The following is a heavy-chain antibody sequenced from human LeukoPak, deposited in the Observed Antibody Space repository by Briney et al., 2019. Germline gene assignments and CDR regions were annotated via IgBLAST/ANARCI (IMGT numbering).Heavy chain of an antibody. D-gene: IGHD3-9*01. V-gene: IGHV1-18*01. CDR2: ISAYNGNT. CDR1: GYTFTSYG. J-gene: IGHJ4*02. Sequence: GASVKVSCKASGYTFTSYGISWVRQAPGQGLEWMGWISAYNGNTNYARKLQGRVTMTTDTSTSTAYMELSSLRSEDTAVYYCATGAFYDILTAYFPYWGQGTLVTVSS. CDR3: ATGAFYDILTAYFPY.